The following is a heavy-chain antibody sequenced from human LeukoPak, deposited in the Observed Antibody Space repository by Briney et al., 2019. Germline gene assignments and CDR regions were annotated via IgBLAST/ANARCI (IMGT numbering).Heavy chain of an antibody. J-gene: IGHJ6*03. Sequence: WASVKVSCKASGYTFTSYGISWERQAPGQGLEWMGWINTHNGDTNYAKKLQGRVTMTTDTSTSTAYMELRSLRSDDTAVYYCARDGYRLSGYFYYMDVWGKGTTVTVSS. D-gene: IGHD2-2*03. CDR3: ARDGYRLSGYFYYMDV. CDR2: INTHNGDT. CDR1: GYTFTSYG. V-gene: IGHV1-18*01.